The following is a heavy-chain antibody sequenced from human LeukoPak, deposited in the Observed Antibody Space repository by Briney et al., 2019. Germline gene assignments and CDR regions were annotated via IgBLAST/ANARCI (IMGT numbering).Heavy chain of an antibody. D-gene: IGHD3-16*02. CDR2: IYYSGCT. J-gene: IGHJ3*02. Sequence: SETLSLTCTVSGVSISSSSYYWGWHRQPPGKGLGWFVSIYYSGCTYYHPSLKSLFTITVDPSQNQFSLQLSCVAAADTAVYYWARGKGRYYDYVWGSYRSTDAFDIWGQGQWSPSLQ. CDR3: ARGKGRYYDYVWGSYRSTDAFDI. V-gene: IGHV4-39*07. CDR1: GVSISSSSYY.